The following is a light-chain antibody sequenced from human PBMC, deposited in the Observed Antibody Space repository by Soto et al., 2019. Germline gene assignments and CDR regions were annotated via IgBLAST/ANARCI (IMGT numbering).Light chain of an antibody. J-gene: IGKJ4*01. CDR1: QRVSSGY. CDR2: GAS. CDR3: HQYGNSQG. V-gene: IGKV3-20*01. Sequence: EILVTQSPGTLSVSPGERATLSCRASQRVSSGYLAWYQQKPGQAPRLLIYGASSRATGIPDRFSGSGTGTDFTLTISRLEPEDFAVYYCHQYGNSQGFGGGTKVEI.